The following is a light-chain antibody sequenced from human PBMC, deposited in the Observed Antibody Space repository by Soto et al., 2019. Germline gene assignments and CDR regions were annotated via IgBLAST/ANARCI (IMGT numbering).Light chain of an antibody. V-gene: IGLV2-14*01. Sequence: QSVLTQPASLSGSPGQSINISCTGTSSDVGGYNYVSWYQQHPGKAPKRMIYDVSNRPSGVSNRFSGSKSGNTASLTISGLQAEDEADYYCSSYTSSSSYVFGTGTKVTVL. CDR2: DVS. J-gene: IGLJ1*01. CDR3: SSYTSSSSYV. CDR1: SSDVGGYNY.